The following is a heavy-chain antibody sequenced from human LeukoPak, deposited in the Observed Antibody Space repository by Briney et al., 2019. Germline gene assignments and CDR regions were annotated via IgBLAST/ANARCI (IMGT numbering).Heavy chain of an antibody. CDR1: GFTFTNYW. CDR2: INQDGGTE. D-gene: IGHD1-1*01. Sequence: PGGSLRLSCAAYGFTFTNYWLTWVRQAPGKGLEWVANINQDGGTEYYVDSVRGRSTISRDNAKNLVYLQINSLRAEDTAVYFCARHTLWRFDYWGQGALVTVSS. CDR3: ARHTLWRFDY. J-gene: IGHJ4*02. V-gene: IGHV3-7*01.